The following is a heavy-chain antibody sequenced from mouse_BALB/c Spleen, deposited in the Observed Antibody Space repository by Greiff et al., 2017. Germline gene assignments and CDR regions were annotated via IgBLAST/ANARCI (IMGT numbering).Heavy chain of an antibody. CDR3: ARYDGVRYYAMDY. J-gene: IGHJ4*01. V-gene: IGHV1-69*02. Sequence: VKLQESGAELVKPGASVKLSCKASGYTFTSYWMHWVKQRPGQGLEWIGEIDPSDSYTNYNQKFKGKATLTVDKSSSTAYMQLSSLTSEDSAVYYCARYDGVRYYAMDYWGQGTSVTVSS. CDR2: IDPSDSYT. D-gene: IGHD2-14*01. CDR1: GYTFTSYW.